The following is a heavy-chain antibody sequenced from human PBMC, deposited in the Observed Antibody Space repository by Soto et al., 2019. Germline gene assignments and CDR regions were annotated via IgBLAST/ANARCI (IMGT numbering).Heavy chain of an antibody. Sequence: QVQLVQSGAEVKKPGASVKVSCKASGYTFTNYAIHWVRQAPGQRLECMGWIDAGHGDTRHSQKFQGRVTITTDTSANPAYMELSSLRYEDTAVYFCARAPLYSNKWQGLFDPWGQGTLVTVSS. CDR3: ARAPLYSNKWQGLFDP. V-gene: IGHV1-3*01. CDR2: IDAGHGDT. D-gene: IGHD5-12*01. J-gene: IGHJ5*02. CDR1: GYTFTNYA.